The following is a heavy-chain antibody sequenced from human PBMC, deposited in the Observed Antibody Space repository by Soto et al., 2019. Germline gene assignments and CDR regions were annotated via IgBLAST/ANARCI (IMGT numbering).Heavy chain of an antibody. J-gene: IGHJ4*02. Sequence: EVQLVESGGGLVKPGGSLRLSCAASGFTFSSYSMNWVRQAPGKGLEWVSSISSSSSYIYYADSVKGRFTISRDNAKNSLYLQMNSLRSEDTAVYYCARDQGGAVRSYYFDYWGQGTLVTVSS. CDR3: ARDQGGAVRSYYFDY. CDR1: GFTFSSYS. CDR2: ISSSSSYI. V-gene: IGHV3-21*01. D-gene: IGHD6-6*01.